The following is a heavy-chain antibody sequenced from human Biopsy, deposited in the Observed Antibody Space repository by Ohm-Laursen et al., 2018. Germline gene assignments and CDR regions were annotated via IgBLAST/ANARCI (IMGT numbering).Heavy chain of an antibody. Sequence: SSVKVSCKASGGTVSSYGISWVRQAPGQGLEWMGGIIPIFGIANYAQELQGRVTITADESTSTAYMELSSLRSEDTAVYYCARHLLGGGAYYDYWGQGTLVTVSS. J-gene: IGHJ4*02. CDR3: ARHLLGGGAYYDY. V-gene: IGHV1-69*01. D-gene: IGHD2-15*01. CDR1: GGTVSSYG. CDR2: IIPIFGIA.